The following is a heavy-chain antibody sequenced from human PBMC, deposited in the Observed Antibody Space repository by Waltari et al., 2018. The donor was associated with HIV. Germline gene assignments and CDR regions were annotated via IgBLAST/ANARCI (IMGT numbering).Heavy chain of an antibody. J-gene: IGHJ4*02. CDR2: INSGNGNT. CDR1: GYTFTTYT. CDR3: ARDSGFDY. Sequence: QVQLVQSGAEVKKPGASVKVSCKASGYTFTTYTVQWVRQAPGQRLEWMGGINSGNGNTKDSQKFQGRVTITRDTSASTAYMELSSRRSEDTAVYYCARDSGFDYWGQGTLVTVSS. D-gene: IGHD6-25*01. V-gene: IGHV1-3*01.